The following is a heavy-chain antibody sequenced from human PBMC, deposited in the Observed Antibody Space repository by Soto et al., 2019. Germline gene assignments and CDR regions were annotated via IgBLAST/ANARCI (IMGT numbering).Heavy chain of an antibody. V-gene: IGHV4-61*01. CDR2: IYYSGST. Sequence: SETLSLTCTVSGGSVSSCSYYWSWIRQPPGKGLEWIGYIYYSGSTNYNPSLRSRVTISVDTSKNQFSLKLSSVTAADTAVYYCASTLVTTGYYGMDVWGQGTTVTVSS. J-gene: IGHJ6*02. CDR1: GGSVSSCSYY. CDR3: ASTLVTTGYYGMDV. D-gene: IGHD4-17*01.